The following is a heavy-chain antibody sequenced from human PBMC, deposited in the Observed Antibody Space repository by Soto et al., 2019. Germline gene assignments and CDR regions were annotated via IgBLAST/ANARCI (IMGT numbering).Heavy chain of an antibody. CDR1: GGSISSYY. CDR3: ARTNLGYCISTSCSTNWFDP. CDR2: IYYSGST. V-gene: IGHV4-59*01. Sequence: PSETLSLTCTVSGGSISSYYWSWIRQPPGKGLEWIGYIYYSGSTNYNPSLKSRVTISVDTSKNQFSLKLSSVTAADTAVYYCARTNLGYCISTSCSTNWFDPWGQGTLVTVSS. J-gene: IGHJ5*02. D-gene: IGHD2-2*01.